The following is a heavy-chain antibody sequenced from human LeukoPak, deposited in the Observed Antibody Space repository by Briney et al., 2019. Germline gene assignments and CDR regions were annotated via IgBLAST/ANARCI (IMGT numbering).Heavy chain of an antibody. V-gene: IGHV3-21*01. CDR1: GFTFSSYS. CDR2: ITSSSSYI. Sequence: GGSLRLSCAASGFTFSSYSMNWVRQAPGKGLEWVSSITSSSSYIYYADSAKGRFTISRDNAKNSLYLQMNSLRAGDTAIYYCAREEYQVLLDWGQGTLVTVAS. D-gene: IGHD2-15*01. J-gene: IGHJ4*02. CDR3: AREEYQVLLD.